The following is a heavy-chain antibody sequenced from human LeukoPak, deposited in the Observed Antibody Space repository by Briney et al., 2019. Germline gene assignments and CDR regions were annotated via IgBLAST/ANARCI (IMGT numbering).Heavy chain of an antibody. Sequence: ASVKVSCKASGYTFTSYYMHWVRQATGQGLEWMGWMNPNSGNTGYAQKFQGRVTMTRTTSISTAYMELSSLRSEDTAVYYCAGGLGYDRRSYYYYGMDVWGQGTTVTVSS. J-gene: IGHJ6*02. CDR1: GYTFTSYY. CDR2: MNPNSGNT. CDR3: AGGLGYDRRSYYYYGMDV. D-gene: IGHD5-12*01. V-gene: IGHV1-8*02.